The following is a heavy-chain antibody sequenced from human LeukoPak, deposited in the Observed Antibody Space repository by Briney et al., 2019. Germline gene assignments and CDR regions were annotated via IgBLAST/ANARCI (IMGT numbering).Heavy chain of an antibody. CDR2: ISWNSGSI. Sequence: PGRSLRLSCAASGFTFDDYAMHWVRQAPGKGLEWVSGISWNSGSIGYADSVKGRFTISRDNAKNSLYLQMNSRRAEDTALYYCAKDMEWELTYYFDYWGQGTLVTVSS. CDR3: AKDMEWELTYYFDY. J-gene: IGHJ4*02. V-gene: IGHV3-9*01. CDR1: GFTFDDYA. D-gene: IGHD1-26*01.